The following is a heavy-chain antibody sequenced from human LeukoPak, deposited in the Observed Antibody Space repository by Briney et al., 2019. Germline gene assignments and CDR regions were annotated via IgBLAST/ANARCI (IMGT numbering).Heavy chain of an antibody. D-gene: IGHD3-22*01. J-gene: IGHJ3*02. V-gene: IGHV1-8*01. CDR1: GYTFTSYD. CDR2: MNPNSGNT. CDR3: ARGFYYDSAPSDAFDI. Sequence: ASVKVSCKASGYTFTSYDINWVRQATGQGLEWMGWMNPNSGNTGYAQKFQGRVTMTRNTSISTAYMELSSLRSEDTAVYYCARGFYYDSAPSDAFDIWGQGTTVTVSS.